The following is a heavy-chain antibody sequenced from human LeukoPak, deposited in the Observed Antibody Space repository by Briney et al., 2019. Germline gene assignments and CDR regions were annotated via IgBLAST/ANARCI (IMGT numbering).Heavy chain of an antibody. D-gene: IGHD3-10*01. CDR2: IYLGDSDT. CDR3: ARQRQYYGSGTDYYYMDV. Sequence: GESLKISCKGSGYSFTSYWIGWVRQMPGKGLEWMGIIYLGDSDTRYSPSFQGQVTISADKSISTAYLQWSSLKASDTAMYYCARQRQYYGSGTDYYYMDVWGKGTTVTISS. V-gene: IGHV5-51*01. J-gene: IGHJ6*03. CDR1: GYSFTSYW.